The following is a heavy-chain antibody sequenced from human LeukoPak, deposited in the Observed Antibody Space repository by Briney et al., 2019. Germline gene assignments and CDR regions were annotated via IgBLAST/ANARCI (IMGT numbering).Heavy chain of an antibody. D-gene: IGHD3-22*01. CDR1: GYTFTGYY. CDR3: ARDSPHYYDSSGYANWFDP. J-gene: IGHJ5*02. Sequence: ASVKVSCKASGYTFTGYYMHWVRQAPGQGLEWMGWINPNSGGTNYAQKFQGRVTMTRDTSISTAYMELSRLRSDDTAVYYCARDSPHYYDSSGYANWFDPWGQGTLVTVSS. V-gene: IGHV1-2*02. CDR2: INPNSGGT.